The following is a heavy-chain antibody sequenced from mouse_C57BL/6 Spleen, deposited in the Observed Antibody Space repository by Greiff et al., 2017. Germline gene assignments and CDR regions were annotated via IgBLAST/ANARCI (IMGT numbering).Heavy chain of an antibody. J-gene: IGHJ2*01. CDR3: GRISTVVESVDY. Sequence: VQLQESGGGLVKPGGSLKLSCAASGFTFSDYGMHWVRQAPEKGLEWVAYISSGSSTIYYADTVKGRFTISGDNAKNTLFLQMTSLRSEDTAMYYGGRISTVVESVDYWGQGTTLTGSS. CDR2: ISSGSSTI. V-gene: IGHV5-17*01. CDR1: GFTFSDYG. D-gene: IGHD1-1*01.